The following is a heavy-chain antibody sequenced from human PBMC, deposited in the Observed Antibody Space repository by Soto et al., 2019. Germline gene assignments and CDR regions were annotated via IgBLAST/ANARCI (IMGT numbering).Heavy chain of an antibody. CDR2: IYGDDSDT. V-gene: IGHV5-51*01. J-gene: IGHJ4*02. D-gene: IGHD3-22*01. CDR1: GYKFTSYW. CDR3: ARRSSGYYLIDY. Sequence: GESLKISCQGSGYKFTSYWIGWVRQMPGRGLEWMGIIYGDDSDTRYSPSFQGQVTISADKSINTAYLHWSSLKASDTAIYYCARRSSGYYLIDYWGQGTLVTV.